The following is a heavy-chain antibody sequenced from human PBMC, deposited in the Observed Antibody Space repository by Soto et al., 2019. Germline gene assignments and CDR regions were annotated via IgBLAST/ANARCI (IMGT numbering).Heavy chain of an antibody. CDR2: IWYDGSNK. J-gene: IGHJ5*02. CDR3: ARDFLYYYGSVSYVPRGHSFFDP. Sequence: GGSLRLSCAASGFTFSSYGMHWVRQAPGKGLEWVAVIWYDGSNKYYADSVKGRFTISRDNAKKTLYLQMNSLRAEDTAVDDCARDFLYYYGSVSYVPRGHSFFDPWGQGTLGTSSS. D-gene: IGHD3-10*01. CDR1: GFTFSSYG. V-gene: IGHV3-33*01.